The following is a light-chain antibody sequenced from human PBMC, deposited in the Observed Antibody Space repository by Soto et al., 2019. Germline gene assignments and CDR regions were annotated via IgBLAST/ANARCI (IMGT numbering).Light chain of an antibody. J-gene: IGLJ1*01. CDR1: SSNLGADYD. CDR2: SNI. Sequence: QLVLTQPPSVSGAPGQKITISCTGSSSNLGADYDVHWYQVLPGTAPRLLIYSNINRPSGVPDRFSGSKSASSASLAIAGLRTEDEADYYCQSYDSGLSAYVFGAGTKVTVL. V-gene: IGLV1-40*01. CDR3: QSYDSGLSAYV.